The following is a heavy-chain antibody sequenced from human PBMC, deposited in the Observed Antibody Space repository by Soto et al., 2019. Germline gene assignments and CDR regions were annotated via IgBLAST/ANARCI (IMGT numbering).Heavy chain of an antibody. CDR3: VRGYDSSGFSWDEPPP. CDR2: IIPIFGTA. J-gene: IGHJ5*02. Sequence: SVKVSCKASGGTFSSYAISWVRQAPGQGLEWMGGIIPIFGTANYAQKFQGRVTITADKSTSTAYMELSSLRSEDTAVYYCVRGYDSSGFSWDEPPPWGQGTLVTVSS. D-gene: IGHD3-22*01. CDR1: GGTFSSYA. V-gene: IGHV1-69*06.